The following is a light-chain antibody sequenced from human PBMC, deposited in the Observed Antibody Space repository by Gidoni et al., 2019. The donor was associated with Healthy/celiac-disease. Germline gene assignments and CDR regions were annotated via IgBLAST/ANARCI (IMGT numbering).Light chain of an antibody. V-gene: IGKV1-5*03. CDR3: QQYNSDST. CDR2: KAS. J-gene: IGKJ1*01. Sequence: DIQMTQSPSTLSASVGDRVTITCRASQSISSWLAWYQQKPGKATKLLIYKASSLESGVPSRFSGSGSGTEFTLTISSLQHDDFATYYCQQYNSDSTVGQGTKVEIK. CDR1: QSISSW.